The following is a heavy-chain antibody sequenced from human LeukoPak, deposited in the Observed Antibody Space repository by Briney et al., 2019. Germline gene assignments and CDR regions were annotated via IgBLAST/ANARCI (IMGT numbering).Heavy chain of an antibody. CDR3: ANSPYYYDSSVHFDY. J-gene: IGHJ4*02. CDR1: GFTVSSNY. D-gene: IGHD3-22*01. CDR2: IYGGGNT. Sequence: GGSLRLSCAVSGFTVSSNYMSWVRQAPGKGLEWVSAIYGGGNTYFADSVKGRFTISRDNSKNTLYLQMNSLRAEDTAVYYCANSPYYYDSSVHFDYWGQGTLVTVSS. V-gene: IGHV3-53*01.